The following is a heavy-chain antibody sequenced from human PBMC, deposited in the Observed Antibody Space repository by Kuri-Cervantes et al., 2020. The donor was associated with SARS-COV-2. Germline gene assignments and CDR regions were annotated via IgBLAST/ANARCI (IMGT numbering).Heavy chain of an antibody. D-gene: IGHD3-10*01. CDR2: LRYDGGEK. V-gene: IGHV3-30*02. CDR1: GFTFSNYG. J-gene: IGHJ4*02. Sequence: GESLKISCAASGFTFSNYGMHWVRQAPGKGLEWVAFLRYDGGEKHYADSVKGRFTISRDNAKNTLHLQMSSLRAEDTAVYYCARGQNYYGSGSYYLDYWGQGTLVTVSS. CDR3: ARGQNYYGSGSYYLDY.